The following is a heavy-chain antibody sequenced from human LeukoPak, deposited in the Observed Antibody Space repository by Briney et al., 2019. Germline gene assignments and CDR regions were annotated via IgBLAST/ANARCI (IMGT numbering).Heavy chain of an antibody. CDR3: AKAPASGY. CDR1: GFTFSNYA. Sequence: GGSLRLSCAASGFTFSNYAMNWVRQAPGKGLEWVSGISGGGASRDYADSVRGRFTISRDNSKNTLYLQMNSLRAEDTAVYYCAKAPASGYWGQGTLVTVSS. CDR2: ISGGGASR. V-gene: IGHV3-23*01. D-gene: IGHD6-25*01. J-gene: IGHJ4*02.